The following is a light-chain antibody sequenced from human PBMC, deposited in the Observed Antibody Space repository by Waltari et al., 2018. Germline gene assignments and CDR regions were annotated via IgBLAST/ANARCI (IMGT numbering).Light chain of an antibody. CDR2: SSD. CDR1: SSNIGGNV. V-gene: IGLV1-44*01. J-gene: IGLJ1*01. Sequence: QSVLTQPPSTPGTPGQRVIISCPGSSSNIGGNVVNWYKQIPRTAPKLLIYSSDQRPSGVPDRFSGSKSGTSASLAISGLQSEDEADYYCVAWDDSLTGYVFGTGTKVTVL. CDR3: VAWDDSLTGYV.